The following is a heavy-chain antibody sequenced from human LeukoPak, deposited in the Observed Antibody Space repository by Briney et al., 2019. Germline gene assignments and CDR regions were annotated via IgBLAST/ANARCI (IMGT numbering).Heavy chain of an antibody. CDR2: IIPILGIA. CDR3: ARTVSSGYFHYFDY. D-gene: IGHD3-22*01. V-gene: IGHV1-69*04. J-gene: IGHJ4*02. CDR1: GGTFSSYA. Sequence: SVKVSCKASGGTFSSYAISWVRQAPGQGLEWMGRIIPILGIANYAQKFQGRVTITADKSTSTAYMELSSLRSEDTAVYYCARTVSSGYFHYFDYWGQGTLVTVSS.